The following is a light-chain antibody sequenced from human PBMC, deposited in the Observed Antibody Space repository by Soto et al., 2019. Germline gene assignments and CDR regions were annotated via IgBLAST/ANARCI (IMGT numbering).Light chain of an antibody. V-gene: IGLV2-11*02. Sequence: QSALTQPRSLSGSPGQSVTLSCDGSTSDIGRYALVSWYQQHPGKAPKLLIYDVYKRPSGVPDRFSGSKSGNTASLTISGLQADDEADYYCCSYAGNFIWVFGGGTKLTVL. J-gene: IGLJ3*02. CDR3: CSYAGNFIWV. CDR1: TSDIGRYAL. CDR2: DVY.